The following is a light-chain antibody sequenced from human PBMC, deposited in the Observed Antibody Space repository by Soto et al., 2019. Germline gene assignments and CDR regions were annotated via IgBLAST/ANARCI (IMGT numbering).Light chain of an antibody. CDR2: EVN. Sequence: QSVLTQPPSASGSPGQSVTFSCTGTSSDIGAYVSWYQHHPGKAPKLVISEVNKRPSGVPDRFSGSESGNTASLTVSGLQAEDEADYYCGSYAGNNIFLFGGGTKLTVL. CDR1: SSDIGAY. V-gene: IGLV2-8*01. CDR3: GSYAGNNIFL. J-gene: IGLJ2*01.